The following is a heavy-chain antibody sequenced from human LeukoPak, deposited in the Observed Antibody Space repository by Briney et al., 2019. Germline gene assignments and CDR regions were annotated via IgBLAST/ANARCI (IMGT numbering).Heavy chain of an antibody. CDR1: GYSFTSYW. CDR2: IYPGDSDI. D-gene: IGHD6-6*01. J-gene: IGHJ4*02. Sequence: PGESLKISCKGSGYSFTSYWIGWVRQMPGNGLEWMGIIYPGDSDIRYSPSFQGQVTISSDKYSSTAYLQWSSLKASDTAMYYCARLLVRELDYWGQGTLVTVSS. V-gene: IGHV5-51*01. CDR3: ARLLVRELDY.